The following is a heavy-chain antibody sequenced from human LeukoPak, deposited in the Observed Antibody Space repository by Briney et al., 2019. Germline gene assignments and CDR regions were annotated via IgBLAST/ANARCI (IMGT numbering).Heavy chain of an antibody. D-gene: IGHD5-18*01. CDR3: AMIGRGYSYGSHFDY. V-gene: IGHV1-69*01. CDR2: IIPIFGTA. CDR1: GGTFSIYA. Sequence: SVTVSCKASGGTFSIYAISWVRQAPGQGLEWMGGIIPIFGTANYAQKFQGRVTITADESTSTAYMELSSLRSEDTAVYYCAMIGRGYSYGSHFDYWGQGTLVTVSS. J-gene: IGHJ4*02.